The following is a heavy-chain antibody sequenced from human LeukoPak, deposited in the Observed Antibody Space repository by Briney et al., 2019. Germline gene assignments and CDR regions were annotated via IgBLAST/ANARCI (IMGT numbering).Heavy chain of an antibody. CDR2: ISYDGSSK. D-gene: IGHD3-10*01. J-gene: IGHJ4*02. CDR3: ARDLPYGSGSSDY. V-gene: IGHV3-30*04. Sequence: PGGSLRLSCAASGFTFSTYAMHWVRQAPGKGLEWVAVISYDGSSKYYADSVKGRFTISRDNSKNTLYLQMNSLRAEDTAVYYCARDLPYGSGSSDYWGQGTMVTVSS. CDR1: GFTFSTYA.